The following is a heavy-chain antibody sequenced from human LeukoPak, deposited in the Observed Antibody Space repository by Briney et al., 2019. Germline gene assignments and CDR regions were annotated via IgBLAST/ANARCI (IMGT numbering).Heavy chain of an antibody. Sequence: GASVKVSCKASGGTFSSYAISWVRQAPGQGLEWMGRIIPILGIANYAQKFQGRVTITADKSTSTAYMELSSLRSEDTAVYYCARAGAVVVPAGLDYWGQGTLVTVSS. CDR1: GGTFSSYA. CDR2: IIPILGIA. CDR3: ARAGAVVVPAGLDY. J-gene: IGHJ4*02. V-gene: IGHV1-69*04. D-gene: IGHD2-2*01.